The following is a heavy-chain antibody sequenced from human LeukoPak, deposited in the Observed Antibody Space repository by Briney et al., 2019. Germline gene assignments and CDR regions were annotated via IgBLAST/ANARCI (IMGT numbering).Heavy chain of an antibody. CDR2: IYYSGST. D-gene: IGHD3-16*01. CDR3: ARMARDMITFGGAAGGHFDY. CDR1: GGSISSGGYY. V-gene: IGHV4-31*03. J-gene: IGHJ4*02. Sequence: SETLSLTCTVSGGSISSGGYYWSWIRQHPGKGLEWIGYIYYSGSTYYNPSLKSRVTISVDTSKNQFSLKLSSVTAADTAVYYCARMARDMITFGGAAGGHFDYWGQGTLVTVSS.